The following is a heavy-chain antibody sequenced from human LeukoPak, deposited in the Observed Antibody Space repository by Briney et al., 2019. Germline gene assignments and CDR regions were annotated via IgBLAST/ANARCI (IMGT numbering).Heavy chain of an antibody. CDR2: ISWNSGSI. CDR3: ARVLRGSYYAFYYYYYMDV. CDR1: GFTFDDYA. Sequence: GGSLRLSCAASGFTFDDYAMHWVRQAPGKGLEWVSGISWNSGSIGYADSVKGRFTISRDNAKNTLYLQMNSLRAEDTAVYYCARVLRGSYYAFYYYYYMDVWGKGTTVTISS. V-gene: IGHV3-9*01. D-gene: IGHD1-26*01. J-gene: IGHJ6*03.